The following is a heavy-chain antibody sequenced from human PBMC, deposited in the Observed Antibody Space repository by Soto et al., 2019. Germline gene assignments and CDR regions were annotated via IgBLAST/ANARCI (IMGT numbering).Heavy chain of an antibody. J-gene: IGHJ4*02. CDR2: IYHSGST. Sequence: SETLSLTCAVSGGSISSSNWWSWVRQPPGKGLEWIGYIYHSGSTYYNPSLKSRVTISVDTSKNQFSLKLSSVTAADTAVYYCARDSSGQTGTLDYWGQGTLVTVSS. V-gene: IGHV4-4*02. CDR1: GGSISSSNW. D-gene: IGHD1-1*01. CDR3: ARDSSGQTGTLDY.